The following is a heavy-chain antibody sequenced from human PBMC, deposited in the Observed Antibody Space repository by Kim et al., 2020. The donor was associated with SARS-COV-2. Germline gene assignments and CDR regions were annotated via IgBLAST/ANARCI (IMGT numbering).Heavy chain of an antibody. D-gene: IGHD1-26*01. J-gene: IGHJ4*02. CDR2: SSSNI. Sequence: SSSNIHYADSVTARFPISRANAKNSLYLQMNSLRAEDTAVYYCARDREDYWGQGTLVTVSS. V-gene: IGHV3-21*01. CDR3: ARDREDY.